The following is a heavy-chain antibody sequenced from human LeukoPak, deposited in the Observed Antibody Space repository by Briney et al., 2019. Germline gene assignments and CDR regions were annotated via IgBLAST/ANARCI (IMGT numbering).Heavy chain of an antibody. D-gene: IGHD3-22*01. CDR2: IYGVGSI. V-gene: IGHV3-66*01. Sequence: GGSLRLSCAASGFTVSDNYMIWVRQTPGKGLEWVSIIYGVGSIYYADSVTGRFTISRDTSNNTLYLQMNSLRADDTAVYFCARDLPNYHDSSGLDYWGQGSLVTVSS. CDR1: GFTVSDNY. CDR3: ARDLPNYHDSSGLDY. J-gene: IGHJ4*02.